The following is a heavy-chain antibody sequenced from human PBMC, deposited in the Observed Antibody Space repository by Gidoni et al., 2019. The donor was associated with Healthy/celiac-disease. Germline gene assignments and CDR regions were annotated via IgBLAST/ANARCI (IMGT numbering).Heavy chain of an antibody. Sequence: EVQLVASGGGLVQPGRSLRLSCAASGFTFAAYAMHWVRQAPGKGLEWVSGISWNSGSIGYADSGKGRFTISRDNAKNSLYLQMNSLRAEETALYYCAKDMIGRGILDAFDSWGQGTMVTVSS. D-gene: IGHD2-21*01. CDR3: AKDMIGRGILDAFDS. CDR1: GFTFAAYA. V-gene: IGHV3-9*01. J-gene: IGHJ3*02. CDR2: ISWNSGSI.